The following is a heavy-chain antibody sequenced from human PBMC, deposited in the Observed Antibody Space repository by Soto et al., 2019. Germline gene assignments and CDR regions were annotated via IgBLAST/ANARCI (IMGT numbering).Heavy chain of an antibody. CDR1: GFSLSTGGVG. Sequence: QTTLKASGPTLAHPTQTLTLTCTFSGFSLSTGGVGVCWFRHPPGKALEWLALIYWAYDHRYTPSLPNSLTITKTSHNQGVLTIPNMDPVDTATYYCAHRNVEVVAESTSAFDYWGQGTLVTVSS. J-gene: IGHJ4*02. CDR2: IYWAYDH. D-gene: IGHD2-15*01. V-gene: IGHV2-5*02. CDR3: AHRNVEVVAESTSAFDY.